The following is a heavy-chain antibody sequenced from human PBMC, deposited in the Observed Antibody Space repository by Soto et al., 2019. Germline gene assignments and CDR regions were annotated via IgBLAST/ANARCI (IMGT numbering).Heavy chain of an antibody. CDR3: ARGNVVAIDY. CDR1: GGSLSSGGYS. J-gene: IGHJ4*02. Sequence: PSETPSPPCAVSGGSLSSGGYSWGCIRQPPGKGLEWIGYIYHSGSTYYNPSLKSRVTISVDRSKNQFSLKLSSVTAADTAVYDCARGNVVAIDYWGQGTLVTVSS. V-gene: IGHV4-30-2*01. CDR2: IYHSGST. D-gene: IGHD2-21*01.